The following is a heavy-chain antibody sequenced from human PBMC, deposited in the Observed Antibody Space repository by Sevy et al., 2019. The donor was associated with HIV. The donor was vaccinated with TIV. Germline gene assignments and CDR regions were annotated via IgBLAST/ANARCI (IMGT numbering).Heavy chain of an antibody. J-gene: IGHJ5*02. V-gene: IGHV3-23*01. Sequence: GGSLRLSCAASGFTFSSYAMNWVRQAPGKGLEWVSTITGGGGSTYYTDSVKGRFTISRDNSKNTLYLQMNSLRVGDTAVYYCAKNMVWFDPWGQGTLVTVSS. CDR1: GFTFSSYA. CDR3: AKNMVWFDP. D-gene: IGHD2-8*01. CDR2: ITGGGGST.